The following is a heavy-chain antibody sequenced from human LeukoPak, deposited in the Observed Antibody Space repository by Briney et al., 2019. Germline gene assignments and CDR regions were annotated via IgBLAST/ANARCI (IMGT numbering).Heavy chain of an antibody. J-gene: IGHJ5*02. V-gene: IGHV3-30*18. Sequence: PGGSLRLSCAASGFTFSSYAMNWVRQAPGKGLEWVAVISYDGSNKYYADSVKGRFTISRDNSKNTLYLQMNSLRAEDTAVYYCAKDQGYSHGMYNWFDPWGQGTLVTVSS. CDR1: GFTFSSYA. CDR3: AKDQGYSHGMYNWFDP. D-gene: IGHD5-18*01. CDR2: ISYDGSNK.